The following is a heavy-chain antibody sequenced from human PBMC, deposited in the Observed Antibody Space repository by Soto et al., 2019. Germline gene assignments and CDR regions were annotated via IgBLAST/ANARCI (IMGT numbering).Heavy chain of an antibody. CDR3: ARYSSPSRGKDWFDP. V-gene: IGHV4-39*01. CDR2: IYYSGST. J-gene: IGHJ5*02. D-gene: IGHD6-6*01. Sequence: SETLSLTCTVSGGSISSSSYYWGWIRQPPGKGLEWIGSIYYSGSTYYNPSLKSRVTISVDTSKNQFSLKLSSVTAADTAVYYCARYSSPSRGKDWFDPWGQGTLVTVSS. CDR1: GGSISSSSYY.